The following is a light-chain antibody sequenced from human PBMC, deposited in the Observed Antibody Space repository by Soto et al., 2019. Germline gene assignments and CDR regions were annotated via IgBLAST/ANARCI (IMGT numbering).Light chain of an antibody. J-gene: IGKJ2*01. V-gene: IGKV1-5*03. CDR2: KAS. CDR1: QSISGW. Sequence: DIQMTQSPSTLPASVGDTVTITCRASQSISGWLAWYQQKPGKAPKLLIYKASSLESGVPSRFRGSESGTEFTLTISSLHPDVLATYYCKQYNRSPYILGQGTRLAIK. CDR3: KQYNRSPYI.